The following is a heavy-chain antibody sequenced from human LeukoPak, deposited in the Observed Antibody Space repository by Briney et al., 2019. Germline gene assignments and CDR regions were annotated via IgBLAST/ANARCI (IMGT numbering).Heavy chain of an antibody. V-gene: IGHV1-18*01. CDR1: GYTFTSYG. CDR3: ARGIPLYDFWSGLMDY. J-gene: IGHJ4*02. CDR2: ISAYNGNT. D-gene: IGHD3-3*01. Sequence: GASVKVSCKASGYTFTSYGISWVRQAPGQGLEWMGWISAYNGNTNYAQKLQGRVTMTTDTSTSTAYMELRSLRSDDTAVYYCARGIPLYDFWSGLMDYWGQGTLVTVSS.